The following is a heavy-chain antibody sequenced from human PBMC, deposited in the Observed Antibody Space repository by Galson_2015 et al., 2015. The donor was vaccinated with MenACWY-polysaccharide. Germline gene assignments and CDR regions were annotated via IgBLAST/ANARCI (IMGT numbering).Heavy chain of an antibody. V-gene: IGHV3-23*01. Sequence: SLRLSCAASGFVFNNYAMSWVRQAPGKGLDWVSSISYNGGATFYGDSVKGRFTISRDNSKNTLYLQMNSLRAGDTAVYYCARINPPVPPIDYWGQGTLVTVSS. CDR1: GFVFNNYA. D-gene: IGHD2-2*02. CDR3: ARINPPVPPIDY. J-gene: IGHJ4*02. CDR2: ISYNGGAT.